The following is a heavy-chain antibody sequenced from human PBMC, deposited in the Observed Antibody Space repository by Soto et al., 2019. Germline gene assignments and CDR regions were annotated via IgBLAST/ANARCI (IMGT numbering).Heavy chain of an antibody. CDR3: AREFGAAAGDY. J-gene: IGHJ4*02. Sequence: SETLSLTCAVYGESVTGYYWTWIRQPPGKGLEWIGEINHSGSTNYNPSLKSRVTISIDTSKNQFSLKLTSVTAADTAVYYCAREFGAAAGDYWGQGTLVTVS. D-gene: IGHD6-13*01. CDR2: INHSGST. V-gene: IGHV4-34*01. CDR1: GESVTGYY.